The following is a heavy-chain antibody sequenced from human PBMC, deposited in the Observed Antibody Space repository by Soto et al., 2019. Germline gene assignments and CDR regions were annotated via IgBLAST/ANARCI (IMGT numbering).Heavy chain of an antibody. D-gene: IGHD1-1*01. CDR1: GGSISSYY. V-gene: IGHV4-59*01. CDR3: ARLGNWNHEHYYYMDV. J-gene: IGHJ6*03. Sequence: PSETLSLTCTVSGGSISSYYWSWIRQPPGKGLEWIGYIYYSGSTNYNPSLKSRVTISVDTSKNQFSLKLSSVTAADTAVYYCARLGNWNHEHYYYMDVWGKGTTVTVSS. CDR2: IYYSGST.